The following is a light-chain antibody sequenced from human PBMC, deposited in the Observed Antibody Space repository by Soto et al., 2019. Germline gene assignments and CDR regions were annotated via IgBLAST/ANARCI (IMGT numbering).Light chain of an antibody. CDR3: GTWDSSLSAGGVV. CDR2: DNN. V-gene: IGLV1-51*01. CDR1: SSNIGNNY. J-gene: IGLJ2*01. Sequence: QSVLTPPPSVSAAPGQKVTIPCSGSSSNIGNNYVSWYQQLPGTAPKLLIYDNNNRPPGIPDRFSGSKSGTSATLGITGLQTGDEADYYCGTWDSSLSAGGVVFGGGTKLTVL.